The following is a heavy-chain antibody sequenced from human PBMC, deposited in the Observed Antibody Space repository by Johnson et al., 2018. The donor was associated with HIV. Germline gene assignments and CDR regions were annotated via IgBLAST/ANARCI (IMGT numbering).Heavy chain of an antibody. V-gene: IGHV3-64*01. CDR1: GFTFSSYA. Sequence: VQLVESGGGLVQPGGSLRLSCAASGFTFSSYAMHWVRQAPGKGLEYVSAISSNGGSTYYANSVKGRFTISRDNAKNSLYLQMNSLRAEDTAVYYCARDTITMVRGVVDAFDIWGQGTMVTVSS. CDR3: ARDTITMVRGVVDAFDI. J-gene: IGHJ3*02. CDR2: ISSNGGST. D-gene: IGHD3-10*01.